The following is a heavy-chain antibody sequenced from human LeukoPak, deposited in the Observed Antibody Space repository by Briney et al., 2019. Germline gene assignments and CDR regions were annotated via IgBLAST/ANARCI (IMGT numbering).Heavy chain of an antibody. V-gene: IGHV4-34*01. J-gene: IGHJ5*02. D-gene: IGHD5-18*01. CDR2: INHSGST. CDR1: GGSFSGYY. Sequence: SETLSLTCAVYGGSFSGYYWSWIRQPPGKGLEWIGEINHSGSTNYNPSLKSRVTISVDTSKNQFSLELSSVTAADTAVYYCARERYSYGYLDWFDPWGQGTLVTVSS. CDR3: ARERYSYGYLDWFDP.